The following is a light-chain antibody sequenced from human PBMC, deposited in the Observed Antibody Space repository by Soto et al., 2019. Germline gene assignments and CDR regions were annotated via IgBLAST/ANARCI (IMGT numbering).Light chain of an antibody. CDR3: QQYEKWPPSIT. Sequence: EIVMTQSPATLSVSPGDRAALSCRAGQPLNNNVAWYQHKPGQAPRLLLYGASTRATGISARFSGSGSWTEFTLTISSLQSEEFAVYYCQQYEKWPPSITLGQGTRLEIK. CDR1: QPLNNN. V-gene: IGKV3-15*01. CDR2: GAS. J-gene: IGKJ5*01.